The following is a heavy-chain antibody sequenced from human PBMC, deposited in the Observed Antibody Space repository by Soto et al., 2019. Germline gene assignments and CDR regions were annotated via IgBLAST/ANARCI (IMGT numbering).Heavy chain of an antibody. CDR3: ARGTTNLGENSSGWYGYYYGMDV. CDR2: INHSGST. V-gene: IGHV4-34*01. CDR1: GGSFSGYY. Sequence: SETLSLTCAVYGGSFSGYYWSWIRQPPGKGLEWIGEINHSGSTNYNPSLKSRVTISVDTSKNQFSLKLSSVTAADTAVYYCARGTTNLGENSSGWYGYYYGMDVWGQGTTVTVSS. D-gene: IGHD6-19*01. J-gene: IGHJ6*02.